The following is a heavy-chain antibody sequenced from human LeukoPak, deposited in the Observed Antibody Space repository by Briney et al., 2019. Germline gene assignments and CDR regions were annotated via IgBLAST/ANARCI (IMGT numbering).Heavy chain of an antibody. CDR2: INHSGST. V-gene: IGHV4-34*01. J-gene: IGHJ4*02. Sequence: SETLSLTCAVYGGSFSGYYWSWIRQPPGKGLEWIREINHSGSTNYNPSLKSRVTISVDTSKNQFSLKLSSVTAADTAVYYCSAGRDYWGQGTLVTVSS. D-gene: IGHD6-13*01. CDR1: GGSFSGYY. CDR3: SAGRDY.